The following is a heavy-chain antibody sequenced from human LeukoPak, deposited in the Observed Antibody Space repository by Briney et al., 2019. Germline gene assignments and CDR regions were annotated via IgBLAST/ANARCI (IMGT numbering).Heavy chain of an antibody. D-gene: IGHD3-22*01. CDR2: IYSGGST. CDR1: GFTVSSNY. CDR3: ASSRRYYYDSSGYYFDY. Sequence: PGGSLRLSCAASGFTVSSNYMSWVRQAPGKGLEWVSVIYSGGSTYYADSVKGRFTISRDNSKNTLYLQMNSLRAEDTAVYYCASSRRYYYDSSGYYFDYWGQGTLVTVSS. J-gene: IGHJ4*02. V-gene: IGHV3-53*01.